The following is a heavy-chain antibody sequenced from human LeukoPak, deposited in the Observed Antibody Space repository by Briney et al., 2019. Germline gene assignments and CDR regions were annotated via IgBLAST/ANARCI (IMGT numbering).Heavy chain of an antibody. J-gene: IGHJ4*02. Sequence: GGSLRLSCAASGSTFSSYGMHWVRQAPGKGLEWVAVISYDGSNKYYADSVKGRFTISRDNSKNTLYLQMNSLRAEDTAVYYCAKDPSAHMVRGAYFDYWGQGTLVTVSS. D-gene: IGHD3-10*01. CDR3: AKDPSAHMVRGAYFDY. CDR2: ISYDGSNK. CDR1: GSTFSSYG. V-gene: IGHV3-30*18.